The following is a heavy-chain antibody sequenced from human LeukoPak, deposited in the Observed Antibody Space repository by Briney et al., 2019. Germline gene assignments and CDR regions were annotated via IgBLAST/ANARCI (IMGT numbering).Heavy chain of an antibody. D-gene: IGHD5-12*01. J-gene: IGHJ4*02. CDR1: GFTFSNAW. Sequence: GGSLRLSCAASGFTFSNAWMSWVRQAPGKGLEWVAVISYDGSNKYYADSVKGRFTISRDNAKNSLYLQMNSLRAEDTAVYYCARDRVGVSAYDSLFDYWGQGTLVTVSS. V-gene: IGHV3-30*03. CDR3: ARDRVGVSAYDSLFDY. CDR2: ISYDGSNK.